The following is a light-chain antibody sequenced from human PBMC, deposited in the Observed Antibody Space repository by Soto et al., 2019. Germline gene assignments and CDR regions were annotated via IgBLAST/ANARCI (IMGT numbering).Light chain of an antibody. Sequence: QSALTQPASVSGSPGQSITISCTGTSSDVGSHNLVSWYQHHPANAPKLMVYEASKRPSGVSDRFSGSKSGNTASLTISGLQGEDEADYVCCSFSTTGAHWVFGGVTQLTVL. CDR1: SSDVGSHNL. J-gene: IGLJ3*02. CDR2: EAS. CDR3: CSFSTTGAHWV. V-gene: IGLV2-23*01.